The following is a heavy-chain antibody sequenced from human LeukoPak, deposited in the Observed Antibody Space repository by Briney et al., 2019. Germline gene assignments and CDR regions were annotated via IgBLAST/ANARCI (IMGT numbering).Heavy chain of an antibody. CDR1: GFSFSTYT. D-gene: IGHD5-12*01. V-gene: IGHV3-48*04. CDR3: ARLATTSIPEVAY. J-gene: IGHJ4*02. Sequence: GGSLRLSCVASGFSFSTYTMSWVRQAPGKGLEWVSDISSRSSSTNYADSVKGRFTISRDNTENSLYLQMTSLRAADTAVYYCARLATTSIPEVAYWGQGTLVIVSS. CDR2: ISSRSSST.